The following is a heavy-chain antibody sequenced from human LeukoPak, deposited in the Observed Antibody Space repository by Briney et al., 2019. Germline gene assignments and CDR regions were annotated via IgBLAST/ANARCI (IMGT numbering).Heavy chain of an antibody. J-gene: IGHJ4*02. Sequence: EGSLRLSCAASGFTFSYYAMHWVRQAPGKGLEWVAAISYDGSNEYYADSVKGRFTISRDNSKNTLSLQMNTLRPEDTAVYYCARPIDNGSGSYYFDYWGQGTLVTVSS. CDR1: GFTFSYYA. V-gene: IGHV3-30-3*01. CDR3: ARPIDNGSGSYYFDY. D-gene: IGHD3-10*01. CDR2: ISYDGSNE.